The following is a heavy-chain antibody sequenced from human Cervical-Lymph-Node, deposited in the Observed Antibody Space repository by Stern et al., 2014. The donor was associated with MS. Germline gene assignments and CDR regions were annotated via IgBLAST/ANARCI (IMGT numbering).Heavy chain of an antibody. J-gene: IGHJ6*02. Sequence: EDQLVESGGGLVQPGGSLRLSCAASGFTFSSYAMSWVRQAPGKGLEWVSAISGSGGSTYYADSVKGRFTISRDNSKNTLYLQMNSLRAEDTAVYYCAKDLYITMVQYYYYGMDVWGQGTTVTVSS. D-gene: IGHD3-10*01. CDR2: ISGSGGST. CDR3: AKDLYITMVQYYYYGMDV. CDR1: GFTFSSYA. V-gene: IGHV3-23*04.